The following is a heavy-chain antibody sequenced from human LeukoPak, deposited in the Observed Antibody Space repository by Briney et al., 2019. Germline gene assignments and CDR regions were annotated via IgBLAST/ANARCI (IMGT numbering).Heavy chain of an antibody. V-gene: IGHV1-2*06. CDR1: GYTFTGYY. CDR2: INPNSGGT. D-gene: IGHD3-22*01. J-gene: IGHJ3*02. Sequence: ASVKVSCKASGYTFTGYYMHWVRQAPGQGLEWMGRINPNSGGTNYAQKFQGRVTMTRDTSISTAYMELSRLRSDDTAVYYCARSKGYYDSSGYYRGLPLDAFDIWGQGTMVTVSS. CDR3: ARSKGYYDSSGYYRGLPLDAFDI.